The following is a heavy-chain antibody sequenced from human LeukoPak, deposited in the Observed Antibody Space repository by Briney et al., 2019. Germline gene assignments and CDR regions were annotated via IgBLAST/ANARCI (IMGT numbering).Heavy chain of an antibody. CDR2: ISNDGKNK. Sequence: GGSLRLSCVASGFTFSTYGMHWVRQAPGKGLDWVAVISNDGKNKYYTDSVKGRFTISRDNSENTLHLQMNSLRPEDTAVYFCAKDVRAEAAAQDYWGQGTLVTVSS. V-gene: IGHV3-30*18. D-gene: IGHD2-2*01. CDR3: AKDVRAEAAAQDY. CDR1: GFTFSTYG. J-gene: IGHJ4*02.